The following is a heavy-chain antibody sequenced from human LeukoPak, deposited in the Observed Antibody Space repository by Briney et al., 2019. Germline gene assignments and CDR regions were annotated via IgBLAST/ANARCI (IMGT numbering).Heavy chain of an antibody. Sequence: SETLSLTCTVSGGSISSSTHYWGWIRQPPGKGLEWIGTICYSGSTYYSSSLKSRVTISVDTSKNQFSLKLSSVTAADTAVYYCVKDRGNHVTDYWGQGTLVTVSS. V-gene: IGHV4-39*07. CDR3: VKDRGNHVTDY. CDR1: GGSISSSTHY. D-gene: IGHD1-14*01. CDR2: ICYSGST. J-gene: IGHJ4*02.